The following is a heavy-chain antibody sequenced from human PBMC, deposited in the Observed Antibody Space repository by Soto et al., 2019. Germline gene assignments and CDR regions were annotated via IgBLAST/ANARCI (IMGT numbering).Heavy chain of an antibody. Sequence: EVQLVESGGGLVQPGRSLRLSCAASGFTFDDYAMHWVRQAPGKGLEWVSGISWNSGSIGYADSVKGRFTIARDNAKKSLYLQMNSLRAEDTALYYCAKDCGGDCYSYYWGQGTLVTVSS. CDR1: GFTFDDYA. V-gene: IGHV3-9*01. D-gene: IGHD2-21*01. J-gene: IGHJ4*02. CDR2: ISWNSGSI. CDR3: AKDCGGDCYSYY.